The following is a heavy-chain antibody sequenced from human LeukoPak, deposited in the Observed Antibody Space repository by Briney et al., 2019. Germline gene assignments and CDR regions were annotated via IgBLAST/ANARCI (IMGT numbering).Heavy chain of an antibody. V-gene: IGHV5-51*01. J-gene: IGHJ5*02. Sequence: GESLNISGQRSGYSFSNYWIAWVRQMPGKGLECMGIIYPGDTYTTYSPSFRGQVTISGDKSITTAYLQWSSLRASDTAMYYCARHALRGRDLSWLDPWGQGTLVTVSS. CDR1: GYSFSNYW. CDR2: IYPGDTYT. D-gene: IGHD2-8*01. CDR3: ARHALRGRDLSWLDP.